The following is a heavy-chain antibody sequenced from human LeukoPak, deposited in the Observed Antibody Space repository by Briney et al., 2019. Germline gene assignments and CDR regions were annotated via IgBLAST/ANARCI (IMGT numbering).Heavy chain of an antibody. J-gene: IGHJ3*02. V-gene: IGHV4-59*11. D-gene: IGHD3-3*01. CDR1: GGSISSHY. CDR2: IYYSGST. CDR3: ARGLAIFGVVADDAFDI. Sequence: SETLSLTCTVSGGSISSHYWSWIRQPPGKGLEWIGYIYYSGSTNYNPSLKSRVTISVDTSKNQFSLKLSSVTAADMAVYYCARGLAIFGVVADDAFDIWGQGTMVTVSS.